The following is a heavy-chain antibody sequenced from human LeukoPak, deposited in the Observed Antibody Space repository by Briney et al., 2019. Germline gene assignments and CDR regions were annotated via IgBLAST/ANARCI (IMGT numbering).Heavy chain of an antibody. CDR2: ISSSGSTI. CDR1: GFTFSSYE. J-gene: IGHJ4*02. V-gene: IGHV3-48*03. D-gene: IGHD3-22*01. Sequence: GGSLRLSCAASGFTFSSYEMNWVRQAPGKGLEWVSYISSSGSTIYYADSVKGRFTISRDNAKNSLYLQMNSLRAEDTAVYYCASWRNYYDSSGSPVHWGQGTLVTASS. CDR3: ASWRNYYDSSGSPVH.